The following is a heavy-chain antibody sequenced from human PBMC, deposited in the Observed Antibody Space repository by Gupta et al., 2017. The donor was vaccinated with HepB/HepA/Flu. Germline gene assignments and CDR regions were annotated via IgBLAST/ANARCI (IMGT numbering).Heavy chain of an antibody. Sequence: EVQLVQSGAEVKKPGESLKISCTGSGYSFTKSWIAWVRQMPGKGLEWMGFIYPADLDTRYSPSFQGQVSISVDKSTSTAYLQFNRLKASDTATYYCARHQGKVGVTGYFQEWGQGTLVTVS. CDR2: IYPADLDT. CDR3: ARHQGKVGVTGYFQE. V-gene: IGHV5-51*01. D-gene: IGHD1-26*01. CDR1: GYSFTKSW. J-gene: IGHJ1*01.